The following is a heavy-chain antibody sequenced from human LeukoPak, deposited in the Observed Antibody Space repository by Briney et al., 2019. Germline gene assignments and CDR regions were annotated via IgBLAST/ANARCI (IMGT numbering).Heavy chain of an antibody. V-gene: IGHV5-51*01. CDR3: ARFDLDIVASAFDY. J-gene: IGHJ4*02. CDR1: GYTFTNYW. CDR2: IYPGDSDT. D-gene: IGHD5-12*01. Sequence: GESLKISCKASGYTFTNYWIGWVRQMSGKGLEWMGVIYPGDSDTRYSPSFQGQVTISADKSISTAYLQWSSLMASDTAMYYCARFDLDIVASAFDYWGQGTLVTVSS.